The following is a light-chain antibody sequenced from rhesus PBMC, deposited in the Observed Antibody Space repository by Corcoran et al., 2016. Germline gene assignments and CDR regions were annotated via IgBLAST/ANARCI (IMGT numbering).Light chain of an antibody. CDR2: EVS. V-gene: IGLV2-32*02. J-gene: IGLJ1*01. CDR3: SSYAGSNTYYI. Sequence: AALPLPRSVSRSPGQSETISCIGTSSDIGGYNYVSWYQQHPGTAPKLLIYEVSKRPSGVSDRFSGSKSGNTASLTISGLQAEDEADYYCSSYAGSNTYYIFGAGTRLTVL. CDR1: SSDIGGYNY.